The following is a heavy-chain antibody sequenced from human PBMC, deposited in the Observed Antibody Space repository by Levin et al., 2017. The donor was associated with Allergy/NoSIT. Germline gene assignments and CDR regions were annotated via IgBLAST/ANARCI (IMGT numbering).Heavy chain of an antibody. CDR1: GGSISSYY. D-gene: IGHD3-3*01. CDR3: AGNYDFWSGYPH. CDR2: IYYSGST. V-gene: IGHV4-59*01. Sequence: SETLSLTCTVSGGSISSYYWSWIRQPPGKGLEWIGYIYYSGSTNYNPSLKSRVTISVDTSKNQFSLKLSSVTAADTAVYYCAGNYDFWSGYPHWGQGTLVTVAS. J-gene: IGHJ4*02.